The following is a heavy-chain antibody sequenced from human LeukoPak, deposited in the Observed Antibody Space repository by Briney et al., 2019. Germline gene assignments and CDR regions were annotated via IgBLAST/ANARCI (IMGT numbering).Heavy chain of an antibody. CDR3: AKETYGPPHIYGGNSHFDY. V-gene: IGHV3-23*01. CDR2: ISGSGGST. CDR1: GFTFSSYA. D-gene: IGHD4-23*01. Sequence: GGSLRLSCAASGFTFSSYAMSWVRQAPGKGLEWVSAISGSGGSTYYADSVKGRFTISRDNSKNTLYLQMNSLRAEDTAVYYCAKETYGPPHIYGGNSHFDYWGQGTLVTVSS. J-gene: IGHJ4*02.